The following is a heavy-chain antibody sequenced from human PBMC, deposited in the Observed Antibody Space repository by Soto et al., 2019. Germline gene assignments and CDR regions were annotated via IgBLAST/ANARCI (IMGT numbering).Heavy chain of an antibody. J-gene: IGHJ5*02. CDR2: ISHDGSKR. CDR1: GFAFSSYA. Sequence: QVQLVESGGGVVQPGRSLRLSCAASGFAFSSYAMHWVRQAPGKGLEWVAVISHDGSKRYCAVSVKGRFTISRDNSKNMLYLEMSSLSAEDTAVYYCAKSLGRNNNLYNWFDPWGQGTLVTVSS. D-gene: IGHD1-1*01. V-gene: IGHV3-30*18. CDR3: AKSLGRNNNLYNWFDP.